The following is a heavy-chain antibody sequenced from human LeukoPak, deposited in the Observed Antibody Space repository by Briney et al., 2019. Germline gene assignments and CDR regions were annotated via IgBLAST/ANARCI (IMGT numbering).Heavy chain of an antibody. CDR2: INSDGSST. CDR3: ARHREGATQVGLFTF. Sequence: GGSLRLSCAASGFTFSSYWMHWVRQAPGKGLVWVSRINSDGSSTSYADSVKGRFTISRDNAKNTLYLHISSLGAEDTAVYYCARHREGATQVGLFTFWGQGTLVIVSS. J-gene: IGHJ4*02. CDR1: GFTFSSYW. D-gene: IGHD3-3*01. V-gene: IGHV3-74*01.